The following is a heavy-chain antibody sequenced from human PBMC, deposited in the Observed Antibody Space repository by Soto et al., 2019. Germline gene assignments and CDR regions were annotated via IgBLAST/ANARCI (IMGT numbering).Heavy chain of an antibody. V-gene: IGHV1-18*01. D-gene: IGHD5-18*01. Sequence: ASVKVSCKASGYTFTSYGISWVRQAPGQGLEWMGWISAYNGNTNYAQKLQGRVTMTTDTSTSTAYMELRSLRSDDTAVYYCAVQVDTALGDCYYGMDVWAQGTTVTVSS. CDR2: ISAYNGNT. CDR1: GYTFTSYG. CDR3: AVQVDTALGDCYYGMDV. J-gene: IGHJ6*02.